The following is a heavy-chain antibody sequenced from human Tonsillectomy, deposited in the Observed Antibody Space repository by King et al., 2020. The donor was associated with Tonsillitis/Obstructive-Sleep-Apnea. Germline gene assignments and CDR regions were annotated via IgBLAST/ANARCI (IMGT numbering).Heavy chain of an antibody. V-gene: IGHV4-59*01. J-gene: IGHJ4*02. D-gene: IGHD3-3*01. CDR2: VYDGGST. Sequence: QLQESGPGLVKASETLSLTCTVSGGAISNFHWSWLRQPPGKGLEWIGYVYDGGSTRYNPSLKSRATISVDTSKNHFSLKLNSVTPADTAVYYCARDSGVGRAYPFDYWGQGTLVTVSS. CDR1: GGAISNFH. CDR3: ARDSGVGRAYPFDY.